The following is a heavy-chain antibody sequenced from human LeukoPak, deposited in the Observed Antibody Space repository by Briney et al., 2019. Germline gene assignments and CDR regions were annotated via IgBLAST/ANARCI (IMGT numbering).Heavy chain of an antibody. V-gene: IGHV3-30*18. CDR1: GFTFSSYG. CDR3: AKRMSGSYYPEY. CDR2: ISYDGSNK. Sequence: GGSLRLSCAASGFTFSSYGMHWVRQAPGKGLQWVAVISYDGSNKYYADPVKGRFTISRDNSENTLYLQMNSLTAEDTAVYYCAKRMSGSYYPEYWGQGTLVTVSS. J-gene: IGHJ4*02. D-gene: IGHD1-26*01.